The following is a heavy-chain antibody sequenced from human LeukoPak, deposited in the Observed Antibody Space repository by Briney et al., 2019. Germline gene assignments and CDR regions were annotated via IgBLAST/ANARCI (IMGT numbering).Heavy chain of an antibody. D-gene: IGHD1-26*01. CDR2: MTPNNGNT. V-gene: IGHV1-8*01. Sequence: GASVKVSCKASGYTFTSYDILWVRQATGQGLEWLGWMTPNNGNTGYAQKFRERVTMTRNTSISTAYMDLRSLRCDDTAVYYCARLHSIVGAPFGFWGQGTLVTVSS. CDR3: ARLHSIVGAPFGF. J-gene: IGHJ4*02. CDR1: GYTFTSYD.